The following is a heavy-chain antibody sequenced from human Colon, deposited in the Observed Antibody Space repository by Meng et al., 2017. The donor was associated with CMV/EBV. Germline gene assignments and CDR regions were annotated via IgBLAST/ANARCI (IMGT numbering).Heavy chain of an antibody. V-gene: IGHV3-23*01. CDR2: ISGSGGST. CDR3: ARLVSGGWERGLGDY. D-gene: IGHD2-15*01. Sequence: GESLKISCAASGFTFSSYAMSWVRQAPGKGLEWVSAISGSGGSTYYADSVKGRFTISRDNSKNTLYLQMNSLRAEDTAVYYCARLVSGGWERGLGDYWGQGTLVTVSS. J-gene: IGHJ4*02. CDR1: GFTFSSYA.